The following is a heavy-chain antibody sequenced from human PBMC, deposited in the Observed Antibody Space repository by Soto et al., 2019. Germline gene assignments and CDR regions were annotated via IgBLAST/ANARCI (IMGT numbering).Heavy chain of an antibody. CDR3: ARAVGGSSYAYLPAD. D-gene: IGHD5-18*01. J-gene: IGHJ4*01. CDR2: LSAGGTAT. Sequence: EVHLLESGGGLVQPGGSLRLSCAAPGLFLTGGALPWARRAPGKGLGWVSGLSAGGTATYYADSVKGRFTISRDNSKNTLYLQVNSLRVEDTALYYCARAVGGSSYAYLPADWGHGTLVTVSS. V-gene: IGHV3-23*01. CDR1: GLFLTGGA.